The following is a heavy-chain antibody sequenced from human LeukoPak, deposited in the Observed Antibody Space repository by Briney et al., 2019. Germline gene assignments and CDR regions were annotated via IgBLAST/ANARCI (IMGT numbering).Heavy chain of an antibody. Sequence: GASVKVSCKASGYTFTGCYMHWVRQAPGQGLEWMGWINPNSGGTNYAQKFQGWVTMTRDTSISTAYMELSRLRSDDTAVYYCAREHYYDSSGLTFDYWGQGILVTVSS. D-gene: IGHD3-22*01. V-gene: IGHV1-2*04. CDR2: INPNSGGT. J-gene: IGHJ4*02. CDR1: GYTFTGCY. CDR3: AREHYYDSSGLTFDY.